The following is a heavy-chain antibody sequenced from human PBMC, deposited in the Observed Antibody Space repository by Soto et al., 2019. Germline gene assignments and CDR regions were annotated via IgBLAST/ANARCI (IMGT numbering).Heavy chain of an antibody. J-gene: IGHJ4*02. CDR3: ASTRPYGDYVFDY. Sequence: SETLSLTCTVSGGSISSGDYYWSWICQPPGKGLEWIGNIYYSGSTYYNPSLKSRVTISVDTSKNQFSLKLSSVTAADTAVYYCASTRPYGDYVFDYWGQGTLVTVSS. V-gene: IGHV4-30-4*01. CDR2: IYYSGST. D-gene: IGHD4-17*01. CDR1: GGSISSGDYY.